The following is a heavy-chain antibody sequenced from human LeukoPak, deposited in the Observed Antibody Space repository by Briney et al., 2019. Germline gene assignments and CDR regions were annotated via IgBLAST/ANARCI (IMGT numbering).Heavy chain of an antibody. CDR3: ARIGYSSSCFDY. CDR1: GFTFSSYA. D-gene: IGHD6-13*01. V-gene: IGHV3-7*01. Sequence: GGSLRLSCAASGFTFSSYAMSWVRQAPGKGLEWVANIKQDGTEKLYVDSVKGRFTISRDNAKNSLYLQMNSLRAEDTAVYYCARIGYSSSCFDYWGQGTLVTVSS. CDR2: IKQDGTEK. J-gene: IGHJ4*02.